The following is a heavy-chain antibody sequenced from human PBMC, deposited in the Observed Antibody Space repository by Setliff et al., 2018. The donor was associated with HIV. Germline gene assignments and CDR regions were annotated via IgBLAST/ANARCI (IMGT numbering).Heavy chain of an antibody. J-gene: IGHJ5*02. V-gene: IGHV4-39*01. CDR2: IFYSGIN. CDR3: VRQSGSFWYVDP. CDR1: GGSINSRTHY. Sequence: SETLSLTCNVSGGSINSRTHYWGWMRQPPGKGLEWIGSIFYSGINYYNPSLEGRITLSIDLSKNQFSLKLTSVTAADSAPYFCVRQSGSFWYVDPWGQGTQVTVSS. D-gene: IGHD1-26*01.